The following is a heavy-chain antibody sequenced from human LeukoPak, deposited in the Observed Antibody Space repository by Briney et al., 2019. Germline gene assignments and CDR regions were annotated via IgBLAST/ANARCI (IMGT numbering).Heavy chain of an antibody. Sequence: GGSLRLSCAASGFTFSDWYMSWVRQAPGTGLEWVSYVNPSSSYTNYADSVKGRFTISRDNAKNSLYLQMNSLRAEDTAVYYCARGHYGLDVWGQGTTVTVSS. J-gene: IGHJ6*02. V-gene: IGHV3-11*05. CDR2: VNPSSSYT. CDR3: ARGHYGLDV. CDR1: GFTFSDWY.